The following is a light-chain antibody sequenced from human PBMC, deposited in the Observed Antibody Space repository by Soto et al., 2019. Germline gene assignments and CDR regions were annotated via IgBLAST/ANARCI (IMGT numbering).Light chain of an antibody. J-gene: IGKJ4*01. Sequence: EIVMTQSPVPLSVSPGERATLSCRASQTIRSDFAWYQQKPGQAPRLLISDASTRATGIPARCNGGGSGTEFTLAISSLQYEDFAIYYCHQYNTWALTFGGGTKVEIK. V-gene: IGKV3-15*01. CDR3: HQYNTWALT. CDR2: DAS. CDR1: QTIRSD.